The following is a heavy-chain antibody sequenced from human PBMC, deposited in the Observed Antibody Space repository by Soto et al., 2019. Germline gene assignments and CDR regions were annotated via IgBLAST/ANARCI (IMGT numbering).Heavy chain of an antibody. V-gene: IGHV4-31*03. Sequence: QVQLQESGPGLVKPSQTLSLTCTVSGGSISSGGYYWSWIRQHPGKGLEWIGYIYYSGSTYYNPSLKSRVTISVDTSKNQFSLKLSSVTAADTAVYYCARDQTAAGTKMCGRYYYYGMDVWGQGTTVTVSS. J-gene: IGHJ6*02. CDR3: ARDQTAAGTKMCGRYYYYGMDV. CDR1: GGSISSGGYY. D-gene: IGHD6-13*01. CDR2: IYYSGST.